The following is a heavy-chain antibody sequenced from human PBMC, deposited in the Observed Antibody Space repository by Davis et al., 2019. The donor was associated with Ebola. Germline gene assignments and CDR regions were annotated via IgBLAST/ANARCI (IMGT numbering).Heavy chain of an antibody. D-gene: IGHD2-15*01. CDR3: ARVGDCSGGRCYSGDFDY. Sequence: GESLKISCKGSGYSFTSYWIGWVRQMPGKGLEWMGIIHPGDSDTRYSPSFQAQVTISADKSISTAYLQWSSLKASDTAMYYCARVGDCSGGRCYSGDFDYWGQGTLVTVSS. J-gene: IGHJ4*02. CDR1: GYSFTSYW. V-gene: IGHV5-51*01. CDR2: IHPGDSDT.